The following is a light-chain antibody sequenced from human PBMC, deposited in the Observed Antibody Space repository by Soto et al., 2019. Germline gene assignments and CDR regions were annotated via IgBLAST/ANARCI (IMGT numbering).Light chain of an antibody. CDR3: CSYAPTRASYV. CDR1: GSDIGSYNL. J-gene: IGLJ1*01. CDR2: EVT. Sequence: QSVLTQPASVSGSPGQSITISCTGTGSDIGSYNLVSWYQQPPGKAPKLIIYEVTNRPSGVSSRFSGSKSGNTASLTISGLQAEDDADYYCCSYAPTRASYVFGTGTQLTVL. V-gene: IGLV2-23*02.